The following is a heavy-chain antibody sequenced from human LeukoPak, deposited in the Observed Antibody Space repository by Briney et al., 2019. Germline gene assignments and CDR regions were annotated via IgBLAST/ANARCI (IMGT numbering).Heavy chain of an antibody. CDR3: ARVGIVGATYAQWYFDY. Sequence: SVKVSCKASGGAFSSYAISWVRQAPGQGLEWMGGIIPIFGTANYAQKFQGRVTITADESTSTAYMELSSLRSEDTAVYYCARVGIVGATYAQWYFDYWGQGTLVTVSS. J-gene: IGHJ4*02. CDR2: IIPIFGTA. D-gene: IGHD1-26*01. V-gene: IGHV1-69*13. CDR1: GGAFSSYA.